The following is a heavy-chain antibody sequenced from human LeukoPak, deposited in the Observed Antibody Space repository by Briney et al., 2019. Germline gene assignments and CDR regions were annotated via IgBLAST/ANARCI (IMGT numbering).Heavy chain of an antibody. Sequence: GGSLRLSCAASGFTFSSYAMSWVRQAPGKGLEWVALISSDGSNELYADSVKGRFTISRDNSKNRLFLQMNSLKAEDTAVYYCAKLGGQWLADYYFDHWGQGTLVTVSS. CDR2: ISSDGSNE. CDR3: AKLGGQWLADYYFDH. CDR1: GFTFSSYA. V-gene: IGHV3-30*18. J-gene: IGHJ4*02. D-gene: IGHD6-19*01.